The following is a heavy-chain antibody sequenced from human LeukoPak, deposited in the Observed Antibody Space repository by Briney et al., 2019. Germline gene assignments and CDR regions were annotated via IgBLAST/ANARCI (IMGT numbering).Heavy chain of an antibody. CDR1: EFTFNIYC. J-gene: IGHJ4*02. D-gene: IGHD1-26*01. CDR2: INHDGSEK. Sequence: PAGSLRLSCAASEFTFNIYCMSWVRQPPGKGLEWVANINHDGSEKYYVDSVKGRFTISRDNAKNSLYLQMSSLRAEDTAVYYCTRNVYWRFDFCGQGTLVSVTS. V-gene: IGHV3-7*05. CDR3: TRNVYWRFDF.